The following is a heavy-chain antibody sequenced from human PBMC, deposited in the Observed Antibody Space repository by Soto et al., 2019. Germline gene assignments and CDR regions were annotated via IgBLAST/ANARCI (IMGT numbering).Heavy chain of an antibody. CDR2: ISGSGGST. V-gene: IGHV3-23*01. J-gene: IGHJ4*02. CDR1: GFTFSSYA. D-gene: IGHD3-10*01. Sequence: PGGSLRLSCAASGFTFSSYAMSWVRQAPGKGLEWVSAISGSGGSTYYADSVKGRFTISRDNSKNTLYLQMNRLRAEDTAVYYRATRITMVRGVIHRLDYWGQGTLVTVSS. CDR3: ATRITMVRGVIHRLDY.